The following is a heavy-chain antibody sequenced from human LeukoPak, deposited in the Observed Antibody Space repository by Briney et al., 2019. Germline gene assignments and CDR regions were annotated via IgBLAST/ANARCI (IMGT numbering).Heavy chain of an antibody. V-gene: IGHV4-59*01. CDR2: IYDSENT. Sequence: SETLSLTCTVSGGSISIYYWSWIRQPPGKGLEWIAYIYDSENTNYNPSLKGRVTISVDTSKNQFSLKLSSVTAADTAVYYCARGVWFGDVIWFDPWGQGTLVSVSS. J-gene: IGHJ5*02. D-gene: IGHD3-10*01. CDR3: ARGVWFGDVIWFDP. CDR1: GGSISIYY.